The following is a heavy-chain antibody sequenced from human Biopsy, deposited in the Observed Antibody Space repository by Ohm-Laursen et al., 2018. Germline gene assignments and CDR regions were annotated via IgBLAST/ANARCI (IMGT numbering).Heavy chain of an antibody. CDR1: GGSIRNNNYY. D-gene: IGHD3-22*01. J-gene: IGHJ5*02. V-gene: IGHV4-39*01. Sequence: SETLSLTWTVSGGSIRNNNYYWGWIRQPPGKGLEWIGSIFYRGGTHYKPPLKSRVNISVDTPKNQFSLKLNSVTAADTAVYYCARDYDTSGYYYVSWGQGTLVTVSS. CDR3: ARDYDTSGYYYVS. CDR2: IFYRGGT.